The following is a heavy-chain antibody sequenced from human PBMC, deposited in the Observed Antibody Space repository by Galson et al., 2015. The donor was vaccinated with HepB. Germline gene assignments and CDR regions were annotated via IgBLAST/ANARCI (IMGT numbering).Heavy chain of an antibody. CDR2: ISAYNGHT. Sequence: SVKVSCKASGYTFTSYSISWVRQAPGQGPEWMAWISAYNGHTNYAQKFQGRVTVTTDTSTSTVYMELRSLRADDTAVYYCARGETGWLYGTGSRLDYWGQGILVTVSS. V-gene: IGHV1-18*04. J-gene: IGHJ4*02. CDR1: GYTFTSYS. CDR3: ARGETGWLYGTGSRLDY. D-gene: IGHD3-10*01.